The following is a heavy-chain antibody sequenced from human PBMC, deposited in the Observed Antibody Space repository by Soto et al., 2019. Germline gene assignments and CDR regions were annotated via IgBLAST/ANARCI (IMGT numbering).Heavy chain of an antibody. CDR1: GGSVSSGSYY. Sequence: SETLSLTCTVSGGSVSSGSYYWSWIRQPPGKGLEWIGYIYYSGSTNYNPSLKSRVTISVDTSKNQFSLKLSSVTVADTAVYYCARGSVTTEGVDYWGQGTLVTVSS. V-gene: IGHV4-61*01. CDR2: IYYSGST. D-gene: IGHD4-17*01. J-gene: IGHJ4*02. CDR3: ARGSVTTEGVDY.